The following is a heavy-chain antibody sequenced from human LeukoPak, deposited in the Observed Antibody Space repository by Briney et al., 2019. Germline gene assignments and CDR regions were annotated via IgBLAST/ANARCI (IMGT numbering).Heavy chain of an antibody. D-gene: IGHD6-19*01. CDR2: IYYSGST. J-gene: IGHJ4*02. Sequence: SETLSLTCTVSGGSISSSSYYWGWIRPPPGKGLEWIGSIYYSGSTYYNPSLKSRVTISVDTSKNQFSLKLSSVTAADTAVYYCATISSGLLGVYWGQGTLVTVSS. V-gene: IGHV4-39*01. CDR3: ATISSGLLGVY. CDR1: GGSISSSSYY.